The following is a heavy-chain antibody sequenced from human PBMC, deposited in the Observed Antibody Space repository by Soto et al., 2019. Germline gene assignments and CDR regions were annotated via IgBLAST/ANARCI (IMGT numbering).Heavy chain of an antibody. J-gene: IGHJ6*02. D-gene: IGHD3-16*01. Sequence: SETLSLTCAVSGYSIGSGYYWAWIRQSPGKGLEWIGSIYHAGSVYYNPSLNGRVALSMDTSKNHLSLKLTSVTAADTAVYYCARTFGYYGMDVWGQGTTVTVSS. CDR3: ARTFGYYGMDV. CDR1: GYSIGSGYY. CDR2: IYHAGSV. V-gene: IGHV4-38-2*01.